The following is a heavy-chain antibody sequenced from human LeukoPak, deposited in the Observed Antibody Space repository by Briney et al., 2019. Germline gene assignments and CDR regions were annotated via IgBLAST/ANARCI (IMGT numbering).Heavy chain of an antibody. CDR2: IIPIFGTA. CDR3: ASGFDDTQYYFDY. CDR1: GGTFSSYP. V-gene: IGHV1-69*05. Sequence: SVKVSCKASGGTFSSYPISWVRQAPGQGLEWMGGIIPIFGTANYAQKFQGRVTITTDESTSTAYMELSSLRSEDTAVYYCASGFDDTQYYFDYWGQGTLVTVSS. D-gene: IGHD3-22*01. J-gene: IGHJ4*02.